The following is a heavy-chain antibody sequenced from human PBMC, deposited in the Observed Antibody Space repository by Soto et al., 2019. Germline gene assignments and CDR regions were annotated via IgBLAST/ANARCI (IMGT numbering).Heavy chain of an antibody. CDR2: TYYRSRFFS. V-gene: IGHV6-1*01. CDR3: VRDRYSSSGWFDP. D-gene: IGHD3-10*01. CDR1: GDSVSNNGAT. Sequence: PSQTLSLTCAISGDSVSNNGATWNWIRQSPSGGLEWLGRTYYRSRFFSDYAESVKSRIIINPDTSKNQFSLQLKSVTPEDTAVYYCVRDRYSSSGWFDPWGQGTPVTVSS. J-gene: IGHJ5*02.